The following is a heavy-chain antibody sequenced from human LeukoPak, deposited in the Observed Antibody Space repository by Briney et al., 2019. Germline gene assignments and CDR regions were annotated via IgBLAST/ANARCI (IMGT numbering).Heavy chain of an antibody. CDR2: IKTDGSQT. Sequence: PAGSLRLSCAASGFTFSTYWMTWVRQAPGKGLEWVANIKTDGSQTYYLDSVKGRFTISRDNAKNFLSLQLGSLRADDTGVYYCARASMGGRDYHLDSWGQGTLVTVSS. CDR3: ARASMGGRDYHLDS. V-gene: IGHV3-7*01. CDR1: GFTFSTYW. J-gene: IGHJ4*02. D-gene: IGHD4/OR15-4a*01.